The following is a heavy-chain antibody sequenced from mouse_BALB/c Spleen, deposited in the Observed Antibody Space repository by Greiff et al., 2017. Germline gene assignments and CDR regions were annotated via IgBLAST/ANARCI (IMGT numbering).Heavy chain of an antibody. CDR2: ISSGSSTI. D-gene: IGHD2-14*01. CDR1: GFTFSSFG. J-gene: IGHJ4*01. CDR3: AREVRRGMDY. Sequence: EVQGVESGGGLVQPGGSRKLSCAASGFTFSSFGMHWVRQAPEKGLEWVAYISSGSSTIYYADTVKGRFTISRDNPKNTLFLQMTSLRSEDTAMYYCAREVRRGMDYWGQGTSVTVSS. V-gene: IGHV5-17*02.